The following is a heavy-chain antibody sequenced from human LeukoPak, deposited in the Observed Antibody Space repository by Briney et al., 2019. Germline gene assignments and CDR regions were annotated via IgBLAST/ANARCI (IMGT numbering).Heavy chain of an antibody. J-gene: IGHJ3*02. CDR1: GFTFSSYT. Sequence: PGGSLRLSCAASGFTFSSYTMSWVRQAPGKGLEWVSTISGSGGSTYYADSVKGRFTISRDNSKNTLYLQMNSLRAEDTAVYYCAKGSESYHFWSDYFASDIWGQGTMVTVSS. V-gene: IGHV3-23*01. CDR3: AKGSESYHFWSDYFASDI. CDR2: ISGSGGST. D-gene: IGHD3-3*01.